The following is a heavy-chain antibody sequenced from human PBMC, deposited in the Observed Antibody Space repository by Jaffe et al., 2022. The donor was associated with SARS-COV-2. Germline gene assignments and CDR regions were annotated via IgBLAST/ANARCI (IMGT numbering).Heavy chain of an antibody. V-gene: IGHV3-23*01. CDR2: ISGSGGST. CDR1: GFTFSSYA. J-gene: IGHJ6*02. Sequence: EVQLLESGGGLVQPGGSLRLSCAASGFTFSSYAMSWVRQAPGKGLEWVSAISGSGGSTYYADSVKGRFTISRDNSKNTLYLQMNSLRAEDTAVYYCAKSGASFGVVTYYYYYGMDVWGQGTTVTVSS. CDR3: AKSGASFGVVTYYYYYGMDV. D-gene: IGHD3-3*01.